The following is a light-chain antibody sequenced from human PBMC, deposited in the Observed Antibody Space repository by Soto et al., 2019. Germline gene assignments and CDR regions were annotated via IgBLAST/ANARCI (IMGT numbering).Light chain of an antibody. CDR2: GAS. V-gene: IGKV3D-11*02. CDR3: QQRSNWPTT. Sequence: EIVLTQSPATLSLSPGERATLSCRASQSVSSSYLAWYQQKPGQAPRLLIYGASNRATGIPARFSGSGPGTDFTLTISSLEPEDFAVYYCQQRSNWPTTFGQGTKVDIK. J-gene: IGKJ1*01. CDR1: QSVSSSY.